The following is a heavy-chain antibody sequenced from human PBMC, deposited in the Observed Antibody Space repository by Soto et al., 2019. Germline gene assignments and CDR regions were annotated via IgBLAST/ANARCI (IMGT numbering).Heavy chain of an antibody. V-gene: IGHV3-15*01. D-gene: IGHD2-2*01. J-gene: IGHJ3*02. CDR2: IKSKTDGGTT. CDR3: THRAVVVPRVGAFDI. Sequence: GGSLRLSCAASGFTFSNAWMSWVRQAPGKGLEWVGRIKSKTDGGTTDYAAPVKGRFTISRDDSKNTLYLQMNSLKTEDTAVYYCTHRAVVVPRVGAFDIWGQGTMVTVSS. CDR1: GFTFSNAW.